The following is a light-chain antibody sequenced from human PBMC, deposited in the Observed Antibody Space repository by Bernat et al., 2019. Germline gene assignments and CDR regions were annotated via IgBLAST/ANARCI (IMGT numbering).Light chain of an antibody. V-gene: IGKV1-39*01. Sequence: DIQLTQSPSSLSASVGDRVTITCRASQDISNYLNWYQQKPGKAPNLLIYTATNLQAGVPSRFSSSGFGTDFKPTNSSMQPEDFATYYCQHSLTTPAQINFSRGT. J-gene: IGKJ4*01. CDR1: QDISNY. CDR2: TAT. CDR3: QHSLTTPAQIN.